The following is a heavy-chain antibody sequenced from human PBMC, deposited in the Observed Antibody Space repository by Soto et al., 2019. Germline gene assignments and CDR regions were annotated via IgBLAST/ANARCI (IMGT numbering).Heavy chain of an antibody. CDR3: ARDGSPYDSSGYYQTL. V-gene: IGHV1-18*01. CDR1: GYTFTSYG. Sequence: RASVKVSCKASGYTFTSYGISWVRQAPGQGLGWMGWFSAYNGNTNYAQKLQGRVTMTTDTSTSTAYMELRSLRSDDTAVYYCARDGSPYDSSGYYQTLWGQGTLVTVSS. D-gene: IGHD3-22*01. J-gene: IGHJ4*02. CDR2: FSAYNGNT.